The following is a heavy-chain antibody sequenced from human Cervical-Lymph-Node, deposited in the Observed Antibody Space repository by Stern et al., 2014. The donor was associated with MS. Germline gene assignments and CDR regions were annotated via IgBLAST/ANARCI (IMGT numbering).Heavy chain of an antibody. CDR1: GFTFSSYW. CDR3: ARVHDCSGGSCYAWGIDY. CDR2: IKQDGSEK. J-gene: IGHJ4*02. D-gene: IGHD2-15*01. V-gene: IGHV3-7*01. Sequence: EVQLVESGGGLVQPGGSLRLSCAASGFTFSSYWMSWVRQAPGKGLEWVANIKQDGSEKYYVDSVKGRFTISRDNAKNSLYLQMNSLRAEDTAVYYCARVHDCSGGSCYAWGIDYWGQGTLVTVSS.